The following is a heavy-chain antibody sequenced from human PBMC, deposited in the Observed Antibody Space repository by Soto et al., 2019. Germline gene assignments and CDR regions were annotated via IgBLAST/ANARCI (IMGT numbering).Heavy chain of an antibody. CDR1: VFRFSDFS. CDR3: ARDLSWAFDH. J-gene: IGHJ4*02. D-gene: IGHD6-13*01. V-gene: IGHV3-48*02. CDR2: IRGSNTM. Sequence: RGALLVSCAASVFRFSDFSMNWVRQAPGKGLEWISYIRGSNTMYYADSVKGRFTISRDSAKNSLYLQMNSLRDEDTAVYYCARDLSWAFDHWGQGALVTAPQ.